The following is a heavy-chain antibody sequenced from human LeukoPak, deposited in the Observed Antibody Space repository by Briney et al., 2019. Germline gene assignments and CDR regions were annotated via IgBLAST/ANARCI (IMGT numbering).Heavy chain of an antibody. CDR3: AKVSHSIDY. CDR2: ISGSGGGT. D-gene: IGHD2/OR15-2a*01. V-gene: IGHV3-23*01. CDR1: GFTFGNSA. Sequence: GGSLRLSCAASGFTFGNSAMSWVRQAPGKRLEWVSGISGSGGGTYYADSVKGRFTISRDNSKNTLYLQMNSLRAEDTAVYYCAKVSHSIDYWGQGTLVTVSS. J-gene: IGHJ4*02.